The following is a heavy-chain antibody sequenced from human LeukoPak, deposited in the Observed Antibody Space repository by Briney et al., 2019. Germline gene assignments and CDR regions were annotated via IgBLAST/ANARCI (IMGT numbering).Heavy chain of an antibody. CDR1: GFTFSSYA. CDR2: ISGSGGST. J-gene: IGHJ4*02. CDR3: AKGMASRCSGGSCWGRFDY. Sequence: GGSLRLSCEASGFTFSSYAMSWVRQAPGKGLEWVSAISGSGGSTYYADSVKGRFTISRDNSKNTLYLQMNSLRAEDTAVYYCAKGMASRCSGGSCWGRFDYWGQGTLVTVSS. D-gene: IGHD2-15*01. V-gene: IGHV3-23*01.